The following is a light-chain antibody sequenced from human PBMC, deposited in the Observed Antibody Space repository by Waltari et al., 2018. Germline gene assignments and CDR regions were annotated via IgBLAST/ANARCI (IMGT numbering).Light chain of an antibody. V-gene: IGLV2-14*01. CDR2: EVS. CDR1: SRDVGGYNY. Sequence: QSALTQPASVSGSPGQSNTISCTGTSRDVGGYNYVSWYQQHPGKAPKLMIYEVSNRPSGVSNRVSVSKCGNTASLTIPGLQAEDEADYYCSSYTSSSTLGVFGGGTKLTVL. J-gene: IGLJ3*02. CDR3: SSYTSSSTLGV.